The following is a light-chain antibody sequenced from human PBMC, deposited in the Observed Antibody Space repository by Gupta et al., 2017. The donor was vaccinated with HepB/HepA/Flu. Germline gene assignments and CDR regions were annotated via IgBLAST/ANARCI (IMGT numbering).Light chain of an antibody. V-gene: IGKV1-27*01. CDR2: AAS. CDR1: QGISNY. J-gene: IGKJ1*01. Sequence: DIQMTQSPSSLSASVGDRVTITCRASQGISNYLAWYQQKPGKVPKLLIYAASTLQSGVPSRFSGGGAGTDFSLPISSLQPEDVAAYYCQKHNSAPWTFGQGTKVDIK. CDR3: QKHNSAPWT.